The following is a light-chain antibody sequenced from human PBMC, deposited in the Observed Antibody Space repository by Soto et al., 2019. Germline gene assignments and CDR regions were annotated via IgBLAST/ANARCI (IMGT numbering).Light chain of an antibody. CDR3: GSYAGTYSPV. CDR1: SSDVGAYNF. V-gene: IGLV2-11*01. CDR2: DVS. Sequence: QSALTQPPSVSGSPGQSVTISCTGTSSDVGAYNFVSWYQQHPGKAPKLIIFDVSARPSGVPDRFSGSKSGNTASLTISGLQADDEADYCCGSYAGTYSPVLGGGTQLTVL. J-gene: IGLJ2*01.